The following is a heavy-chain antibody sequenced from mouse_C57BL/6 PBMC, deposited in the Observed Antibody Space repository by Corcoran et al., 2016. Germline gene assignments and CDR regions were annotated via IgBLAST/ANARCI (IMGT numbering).Heavy chain of an antibody. Sequence: EVQLQQSGPELVKPGASVKISCKASGYTFTDYYMNWVKQSHGKSLEWIGDINPNNGGTSYNQKFKGKATLTVDKSSSTAYMELRSLTSEDSAVYYCARVYYYGSSSYAMDYWGQGTSVTVSS. V-gene: IGHV1-26*01. D-gene: IGHD1-1*01. J-gene: IGHJ4*01. CDR2: INPNNGGT. CDR1: GYTFTDYY. CDR3: ARVYYYGSSSYAMDY.